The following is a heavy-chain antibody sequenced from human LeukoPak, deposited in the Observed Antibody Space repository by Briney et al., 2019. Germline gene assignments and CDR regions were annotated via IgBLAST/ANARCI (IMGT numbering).Heavy chain of an antibody. V-gene: IGHV1-58*02. CDR1: GFTFTSSA. Sequence: SVKVSCKASGFTFTSSAMQWVRQARGQRLEWIGWIVVGSGNTNHAQKFQERVTITRDMSTSTAYMELSSLRSEDTAVYYCAAGLALVGATASWGQGTLVTVSS. D-gene: IGHD1-26*01. CDR3: AAGLALVGATAS. CDR2: IVVGSGNT. J-gene: IGHJ4*02.